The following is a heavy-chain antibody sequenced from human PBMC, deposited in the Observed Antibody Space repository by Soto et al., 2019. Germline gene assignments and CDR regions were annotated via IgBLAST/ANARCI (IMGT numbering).Heavy chain of an antibody. Sequence: PGESLKISCTGVGYSFTSYWIGWERQMPGKGLEWMGTIYPGDSDTRYSPSFQGQVTISANKSITTAYLQWSSLKASDTAMYYCARGYCTTTICDPWFDPWGQGTLVTVSS. CDR1: GYSFTSYW. V-gene: IGHV5-51*01. D-gene: IGHD2-2*01. CDR3: ARGYCTTTICDPWFDP. J-gene: IGHJ5*02. CDR2: IYPGDSDT.